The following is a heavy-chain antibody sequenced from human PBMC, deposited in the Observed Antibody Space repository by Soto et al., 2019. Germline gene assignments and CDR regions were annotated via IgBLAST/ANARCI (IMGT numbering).Heavy chain of an antibody. Sequence: PSETLSLTCAVSGYSISSGYYWGWIRQPPGKGLEWIGSIYHSGSTYYNPSLKSRVTISVDTSKNQFSLKLSSVTAADTAVYYCARVYGDYVQHANWFDPWGQGTLVTVSS. CDR1: GYSISSGYY. CDR2: IYHSGST. CDR3: ARVYGDYVQHANWFDP. V-gene: IGHV4-38-2*01. J-gene: IGHJ5*02. D-gene: IGHD4-17*01.